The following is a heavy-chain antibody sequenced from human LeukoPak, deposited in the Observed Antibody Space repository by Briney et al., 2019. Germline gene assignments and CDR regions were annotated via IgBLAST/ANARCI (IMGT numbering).Heavy chain of an antibody. CDR2: IDQHGRDK. D-gene: IGHD6-19*01. J-gene: IGHJ4*02. Sequence: GGSLTLSCAASASTFSGNWMHWVRQAPGKGLEWVASIDQHGRDKYFLDSVKGRFTISRDNSKSSLYLQMNNLRAEDTAVYYCVRGSGWFFGIWGQGSLVTVSS. V-gene: IGHV3-7*01. CDR1: ASTFSGNW. CDR3: VRGSGWFFGI.